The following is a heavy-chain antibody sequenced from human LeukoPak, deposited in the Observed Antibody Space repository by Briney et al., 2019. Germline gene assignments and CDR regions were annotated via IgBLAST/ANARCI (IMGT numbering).Heavy chain of an antibody. V-gene: IGHV3-43*01. CDR1: GFTLDDYT. D-gene: IGHD5-12*01. CDR2: INWDGGNT. CDR3: AKDMSGYSGLDY. Sequence: GGALRLSCAASGFTLDDYTMHWGRQDPGEGVGGVSLINWDGGNTYYADSVKGRFTFSRDNSKYSLYLQMNSLRTEDTALYYCAKDMSGYSGLDYWGQGTLVTVSS. J-gene: IGHJ4*02.